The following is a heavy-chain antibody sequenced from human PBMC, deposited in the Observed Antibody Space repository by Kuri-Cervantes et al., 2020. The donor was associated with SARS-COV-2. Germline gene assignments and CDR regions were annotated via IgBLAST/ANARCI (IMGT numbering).Heavy chain of an antibody. CDR1: GYTFTSYG. CDR2: ISAYNGNT. D-gene: IGHD5-18*01. V-gene: IGHV1-18*01. Sequence: SVKVSCKASGYTFTSYGISWVRQAPGQGLEWMGWISAYNGNTNYAQKLQGRVTMTTDTSTSTAYMELRNLRSDDTAVYYCARGRRGYSYLAADVWGKGTTVTVSS. J-gene: IGHJ6*04. CDR3: ARGRRGYSYLAADV.